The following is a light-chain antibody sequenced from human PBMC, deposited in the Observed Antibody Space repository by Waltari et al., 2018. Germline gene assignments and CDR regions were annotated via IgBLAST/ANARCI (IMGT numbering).Light chain of an antibody. CDR3: CSYAGGYSWV. J-gene: IGLJ3*02. CDR2: DVS. CDR1: SSYVGGYNY. V-gene: IGLV2-11*01. Sequence: QSALTQPRPVSGSPGQSVTISRTGTSSYVGGYNYVSWYQQHPVKAPNPMIYDVSKRPSGVPDRFSGSKSGNTASLTISGLQAEDEADYYCCSYAGGYSWVFGGGTKLTVL.